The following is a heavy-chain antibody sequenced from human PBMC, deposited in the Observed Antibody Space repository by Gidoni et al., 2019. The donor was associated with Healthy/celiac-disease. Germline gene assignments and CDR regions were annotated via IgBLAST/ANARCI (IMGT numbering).Heavy chain of an antibody. CDR3: ARGLWGRSGAFDY. D-gene: IGHD3-16*01. V-gene: IGHV4-59*01. CDR2: IYDSGST. CDR1: GGSISSYY. J-gene: IGHJ4*02. Sequence: QVQLQESGPGLVKPSATLSLTCTVSGGSISSYYWSWIRQPPGKGLEWIGYIYDSGSTNYNPSLKSRVTISVDTSKNQFSLKLSSVTAADTAVYYCARGLWGRSGAFDYWGQGTLVTVSS.